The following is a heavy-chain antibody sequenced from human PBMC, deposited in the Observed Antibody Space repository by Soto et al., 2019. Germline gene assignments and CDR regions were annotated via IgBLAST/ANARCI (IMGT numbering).Heavy chain of an antibody. V-gene: IGHV3-48*01. CDR2: ISSSSSTI. CDR3: ARDFTIFGVVMRMGWFDP. J-gene: IGHJ5*02. Sequence: GGSLRLSCAASGFTFSSYSMNWVRQAPGKGLEWVSYISSSSSTIYYADSVKGRFTISRDNAKNSLYLQMNSLRAEDTAVYYCARDFTIFGVVMRMGWFDPWGQGTLVTVSS. D-gene: IGHD3-3*01. CDR1: GFTFSSYS.